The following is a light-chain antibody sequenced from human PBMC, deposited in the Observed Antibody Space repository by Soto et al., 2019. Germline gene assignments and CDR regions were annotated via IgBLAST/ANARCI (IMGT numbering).Light chain of an antibody. CDR1: QSIGTY. Sequence: DIEMTQSPSSLSASVGDRVTITCRASQSIGTYLYWYQQKPGKAPKVVIFGASSLQSGVPSRFRGSGSGTDFTLTISSLQPEDFATYYCQQSYSDITFGLGTRLEI. CDR2: GAS. J-gene: IGKJ5*01. V-gene: IGKV1-39*01. CDR3: QQSYSDIT.